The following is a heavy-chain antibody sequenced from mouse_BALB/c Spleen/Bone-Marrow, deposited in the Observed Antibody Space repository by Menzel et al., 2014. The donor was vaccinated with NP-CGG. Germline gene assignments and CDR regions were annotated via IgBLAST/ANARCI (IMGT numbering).Heavy chain of an antibody. CDR1: GFTFSSYT. V-gene: IGHV5-12-2*01. CDR2: ISFGGVTT. Sequence: EVKLVESGGGLVQPGGSLKLSCAASGFTFSSYTMSWVRQTPEKRLEWVAFISFGGVTTYYPDTVEGRFTISRDNAKNTLYLQMSSLKSEDTAMYYCARHSITDWYFDDWGAGTTVTVSS. J-gene: IGHJ1*01. CDR3: ARHSITDWYFDD. D-gene: IGHD1-2*01.